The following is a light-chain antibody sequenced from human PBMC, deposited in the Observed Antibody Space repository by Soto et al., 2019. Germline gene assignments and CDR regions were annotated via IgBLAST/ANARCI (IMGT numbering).Light chain of an antibody. CDR1: QSVSSY. CDR2: DAS. J-gene: IGKJ4*01. Sequence: EIVLTQSPATLSLSPGERATLSCRASQSVSSYLAWYQQKPGQAPRLLIYDASNRATGIPARFSGSGSGTDFTLPISSLEPEDFAVYYCQQRGNWPLTFGGGTKVEI. V-gene: IGKV3-11*01. CDR3: QQRGNWPLT.